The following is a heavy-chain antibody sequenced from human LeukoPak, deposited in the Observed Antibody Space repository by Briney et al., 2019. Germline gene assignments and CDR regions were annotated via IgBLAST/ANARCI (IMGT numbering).Heavy chain of an antibody. CDR1: GGSISSYY. CDR3: ARENSGSYREFDY. D-gene: IGHD1-26*01. V-gene: IGHV4-4*07. Sequence: PSETLSLTCPVSGGSISSYYWTWIRQPAGKGLEWIGRIYPSGSTNYNPSLKSRVTMSVDTSKNQFSLKLSSVTAADTAVYYCARENSGSYREFDYWGQGTLVTVSS. J-gene: IGHJ4*02. CDR2: IYPSGST.